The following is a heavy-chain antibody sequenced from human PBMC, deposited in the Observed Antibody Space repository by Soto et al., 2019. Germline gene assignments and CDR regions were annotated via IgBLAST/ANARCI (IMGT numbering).Heavy chain of an antibody. CDR1: GFTFSDHY. Sequence: EVQLVESGGGLVQPGGPLRLSCAASGFTFSDHYMDWVRQAPGKGLEWVGRSRNKANSYSTEYAASVKGRFTISRDESKNSLYLQMNSLITEDTAVYYCARFSGTYTRGLDYWGQGTLVTVSA. CDR2: SRNKANSYST. V-gene: IGHV3-72*01. J-gene: IGHJ4*02. CDR3: ARFSGTYTRGLDY. D-gene: IGHD1-26*01.